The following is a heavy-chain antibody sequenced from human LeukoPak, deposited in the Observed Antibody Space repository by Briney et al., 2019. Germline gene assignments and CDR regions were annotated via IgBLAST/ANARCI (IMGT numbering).Heavy chain of an antibody. V-gene: IGHV3-53*01. CDR3: ARLYSGFANYYYYYMDV. CDR1: GFTVSSNY. J-gene: IGHJ6*03. Sequence: GGSLRLSCAASGFTVSSNYMSWVRQAPGQGLEWVSVIYSGGSTYYADSVKGRFTISRDNSKNTLYLQMNSLRAEDTAVYYCARLYSGFANYYYYYMDVWGKGTTVTISS. CDR2: IYSGGST. D-gene: IGHD5-12*01.